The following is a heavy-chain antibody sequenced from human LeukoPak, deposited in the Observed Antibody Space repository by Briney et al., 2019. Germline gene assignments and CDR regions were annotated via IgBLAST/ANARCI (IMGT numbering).Heavy chain of an antibody. D-gene: IGHD6-19*01. CDR1: GFTFSSYS. V-gene: IGHV3-21*01. CDR2: ISSSSSYI. CDR3: ARDSIAVAGTDTYFDY. J-gene: IGHJ4*02. Sequence: LGGSLRLSCAASGFTFSSYSMDWVRQAPGKGLEWVSSISSSSSYIYYADSVRGRFTISRDNAKNSLYLQMNSLRAEDTAVYYCARDSIAVAGTDTYFDYWGQGTLVTVSS.